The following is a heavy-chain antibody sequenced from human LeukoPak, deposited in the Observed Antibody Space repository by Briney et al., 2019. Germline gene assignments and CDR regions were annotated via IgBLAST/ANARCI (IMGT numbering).Heavy chain of an antibody. J-gene: IGHJ4*02. Sequence: SETLSLTCTVSGGSISSHYWSWIRQPPGKGLEWIGYIYYSGSTNYNPSLKSRVTISVDTSKNQFSLKLSSVTAADTAVYYCARDRYSCGYGYYFDYWGQGTLVTVSS. V-gene: IGHV4-59*11. CDR3: ARDRYSCGYGYYFDY. CDR1: GGSISSHY. CDR2: IYYSGST. D-gene: IGHD5-18*01.